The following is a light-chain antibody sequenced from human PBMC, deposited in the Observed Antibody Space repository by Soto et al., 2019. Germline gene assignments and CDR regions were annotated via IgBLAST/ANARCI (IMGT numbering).Light chain of an antibody. CDR1: SSDIGAGSE. V-gene: IGLV1-40*01. CDR2: GST. CDR3: QSYDNSLSAYV. Sequence: QPVLTQPPSLSGAPGQRVTISCTGSSSDIGAGSEVHWYQQLPGTAPKLLIFGSTNRPSGAPDRFSGSKSATSASLAITGLQAEDEADYYCQSYDNSLSAYVFGTGTKLTVL. J-gene: IGLJ1*01.